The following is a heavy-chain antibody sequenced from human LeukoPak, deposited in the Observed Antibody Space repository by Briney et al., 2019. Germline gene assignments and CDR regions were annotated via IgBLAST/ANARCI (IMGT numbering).Heavy chain of an antibody. D-gene: IGHD3-3*01. Sequence: GGSLRLSCAASGFTFSSYAMSWVRQAPGKGLEWVSAICGSGGSTYYADSVKGRFTISRDNSKNTLYLQMNSLRAEDTAVYYCAKGHHYDFWSGYYTGYFDYWGQGTLVTVSS. CDR1: GFTFSSYA. J-gene: IGHJ4*02. CDR3: AKGHHYDFWSGYYTGYFDY. CDR2: ICGSGGST. V-gene: IGHV3-23*01.